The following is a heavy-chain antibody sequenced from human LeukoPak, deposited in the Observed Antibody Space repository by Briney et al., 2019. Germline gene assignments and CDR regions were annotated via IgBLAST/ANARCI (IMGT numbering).Heavy chain of an antibody. Sequence: GGSLRLSCAASGFTVSSNYMSWVRQAPGKGLEWVSVITGSGGFTQYADSVKGRFTISRDNSKNTVHPQMSSLRVEDTALYYCVRSLDYWGQGTLVTVSS. J-gene: IGHJ4*02. CDR2: ITGSGGFT. V-gene: IGHV3-53*01. CDR1: GFTVSSNY. CDR3: VRSLDY.